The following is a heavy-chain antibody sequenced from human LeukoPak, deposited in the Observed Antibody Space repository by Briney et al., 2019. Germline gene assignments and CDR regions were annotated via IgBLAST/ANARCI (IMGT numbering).Heavy chain of an antibody. D-gene: IGHD3-22*01. CDR3: ARDQNYYDSSGYGMEDAFDI. V-gene: IGHV3-7*01. CDR2: IKQDGSEK. CDR1: GFTFSSYW. Sequence: GGSLRLSCAASGFTFSSYWMSWVRQAPGKGLEWVANIKQDGSEKYYVDSVKGRFTISRDNAKNSLYLQMNSLRAEDTAVYYCARDQNYYDSSGYGMEDAFDIWGQGTMVTVSS. J-gene: IGHJ3*02.